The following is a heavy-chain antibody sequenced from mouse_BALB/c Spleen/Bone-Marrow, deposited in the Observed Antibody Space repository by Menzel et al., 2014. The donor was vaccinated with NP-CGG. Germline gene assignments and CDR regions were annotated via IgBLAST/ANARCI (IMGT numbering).Heavy chain of an antibody. V-gene: IGHV3-8*02. D-gene: IGHD2-3*01. Sequence: EVQHQESGHSLVKPSQTLSLTCSVTGDSITSSYWNWIRKFPGNKLEYMGYISYSGSTYYSPSLKSRISITRGTSKYQCYLQLNSVTTEDTATYYCATYDGYYFDYWGQGTTLTVSS. J-gene: IGHJ2*01. CDR1: GDSITSSY. CDR3: ATYDGYYFDY. CDR2: ISYSGST.